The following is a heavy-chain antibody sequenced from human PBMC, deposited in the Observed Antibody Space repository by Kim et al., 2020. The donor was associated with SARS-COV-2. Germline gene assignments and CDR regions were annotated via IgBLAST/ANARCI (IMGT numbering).Heavy chain of an antibody. Sequence: GGSLRLSCAASGFTFSDYYMSWIRQAPGKGLEWVSYISSSGSTIYYADSVKGRFTISRDNAKNSLYLQMNSLRAEDTAVYYCARPMIAVADWEDYYYGMDVWGQGTTVTVSS. CDR1: GFTFSDYY. J-gene: IGHJ6*02. CDR2: ISSSGSTI. V-gene: IGHV3-11*04. D-gene: IGHD6-19*01. CDR3: ARPMIAVADWEDYYYGMDV.